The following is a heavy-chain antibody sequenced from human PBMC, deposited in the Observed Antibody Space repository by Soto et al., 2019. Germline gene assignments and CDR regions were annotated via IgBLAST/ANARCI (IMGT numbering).Heavy chain of an antibody. V-gene: IGHV6-1*01. CDR1: GDSVSSKSAA. CDR2: TYYRSKWST. J-gene: IGHJ5*02. Sequence: PSQTLSLTCAISGDSVSSKSAAWNWIRQSPSRGLEWLGRTYYRSKWSTDYAVSVKSRITINPDTSKNQFSLQLNSVTPEDTAVYYFTRASSGSYVSSGPATLVSVSS. CDR3: TRASSGSYVS. D-gene: IGHD1-26*01.